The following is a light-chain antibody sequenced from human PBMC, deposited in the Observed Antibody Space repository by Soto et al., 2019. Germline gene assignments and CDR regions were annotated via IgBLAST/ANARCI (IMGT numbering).Light chain of an antibody. CDR3: QQYGDSPPRYT. CDR1: QSVRNNF. V-gene: IGKV3-20*01. CDR2: LAS. Sequence: EIVLTQSPGTLSLSHGERATLSCRASQSVRNNFLSWYQQRPGQAPRLLIYLASTRASGIPVRFSVSGSGTDFTLTISRLEPEDFAVYYCQQYGDSPPRYTFGQGTKLEI. J-gene: IGKJ2*01.